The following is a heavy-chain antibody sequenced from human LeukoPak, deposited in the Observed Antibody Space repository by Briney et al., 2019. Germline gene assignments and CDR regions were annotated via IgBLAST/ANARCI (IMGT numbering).Heavy chain of an antibody. CDR3: AGSMITFGGVIVDY. CDR1: GSIFTSYW. CDR2: IDPSDSYT. D-gene: IGHD3-16*02. V-gene: IGHV5-10-1*01. J-gene: IGHJ4*02. Sequence: GASLKISCKGSGSIFTSYWISWVRQLPGKGLEWMGRIDPSDSYTNYSPSFQGHVTISADKSISTAYLQWSSLKASDTAMYYCAGSMITFGGVIVDYWGQGTLVTVSS.